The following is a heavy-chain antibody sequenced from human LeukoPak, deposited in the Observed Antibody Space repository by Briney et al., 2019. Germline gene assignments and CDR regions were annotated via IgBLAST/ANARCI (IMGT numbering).Heavy chain of an antibody. D-gene: IGHD5-12*01. Sequence: GGSLRLSCVASGFTFSRYWMSWVRQAPGKGPEWVAATSGSGGNTYYADSVKGRFTISRDNSKNTLYLQMNSLRAEDTAVYYCAKEYSGYDFDYWGQGTLVTVSS. CDR2: TSGSGGNT. V-gene: IGHV3-23*01. J-gene: IGHJ4*02. CDR1: GFTFSRYW. CDR3: AKEYSGYDFDY.